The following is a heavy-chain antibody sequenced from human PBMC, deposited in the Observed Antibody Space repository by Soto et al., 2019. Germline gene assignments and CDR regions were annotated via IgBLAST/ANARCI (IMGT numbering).Heavy chain of an antibody. CDR2: FSYSGNT. J-gene: IGHJ4*02. CDR1: GGSISSGSYY. V-gene: IGHV4-39*01. Sequence: PSETLSLTCYVSGGSISSGSYYWGWIRQPPGKGLEWIASFSYSGNTYYNPSLRSRVTISVDMSKNLFSLRVSSVTAADTAVYYCARVSPFLDYWGQGMLVTVS. CDR3: ARVSPFLDY.